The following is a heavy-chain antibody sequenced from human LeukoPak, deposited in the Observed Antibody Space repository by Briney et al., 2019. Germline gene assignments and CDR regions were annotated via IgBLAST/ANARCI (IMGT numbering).Heavy chain of an antibody. J-gene: IGHJ4*02. CDR2: INDRGGII. V-gene: IGHV3-48*04. CDR3: AREGDGSRYYFDY. CDR1: EFTFSTYY. Sequence: PGGSLRLSCIASEFTFSTYYMNWVRQAPGKGLEWLSHINDRGGIINYADSVKGRFTISRDNARNSLDLHMSSLGAEDTAVYYCAREGDGSRYYFDYWGQGILVTVSS. D-gene: IGHD2-21*01.